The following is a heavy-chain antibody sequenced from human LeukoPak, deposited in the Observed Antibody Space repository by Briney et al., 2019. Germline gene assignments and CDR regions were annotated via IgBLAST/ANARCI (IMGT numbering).Heavy chain of an antibody. CDR1: GFTFSSYA. J-gene: IGHJ5*02. CDR2: IGTAGDT. V-gene: IGHV3-13*01. Sequence: GGSLRLSCATSGFTFSSYAMHWVRQATGKGLEWVSAIGTAGDTYYPGSVKGRFTISRENAKNTVYLEMNSLSVEDTATYYCIRDFRSADLWGQGTLVTVTS. CDR3: IRDFRSADL.